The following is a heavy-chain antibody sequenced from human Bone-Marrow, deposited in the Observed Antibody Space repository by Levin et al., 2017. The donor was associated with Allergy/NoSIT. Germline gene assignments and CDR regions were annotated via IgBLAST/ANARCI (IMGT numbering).Heavy chain of an antibody. D-gene: IGHD5-12*01. Sequence: SETLSLTCTVSGGSISSSNYYWVWMRQPPGKGLEWIGCIYHSGSAYYNPSLESRVTISVDTSKNQFSLKLNSVTAADTAVYYCARRGVATGLDPWGQGTLVTVSS. CDR2: IYHSGSA. CDR1: GGSISSSNYY. CDR3: ARRGVATGLDP. V-gene: IGHV4-39*01. J-gene: IGHJ5*02.